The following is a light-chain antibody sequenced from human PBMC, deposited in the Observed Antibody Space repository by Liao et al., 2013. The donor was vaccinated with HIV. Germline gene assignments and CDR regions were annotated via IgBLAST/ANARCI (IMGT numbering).Light chain of an antibody. CDR1: NVGSTS. CDR3: QVWDSSSNRWM. V-gene: IGLV3-21*04. Sequence: SYELTQPPSVSVAPGKTAGISCGGNNVGSTSVHWYQQKPGQAPVLVIYYDSDRPSGIPERFSGSKSGTTATLTISRVEAGDEADYYCQVWDSSSNRWMFGGGTKLTVL. CDR2: YDS. J-gene: IGLJ3*02.